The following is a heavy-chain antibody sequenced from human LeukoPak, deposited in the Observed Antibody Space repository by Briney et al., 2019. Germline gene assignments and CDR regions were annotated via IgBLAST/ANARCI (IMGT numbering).Heavy chain of an antibody. V-gene: IGHV3-23*01. CDR2: ISGSGVST. CDR3: AKATTPVLRYFDWSLDY. CDR1: GFTFSDYA. J-gene: IGHJ4*02. Sequence: GGSLRLSCAASGFTFSDYAMNWVRQAPGKGLEWVSAISGSGVSTYYADSVKGRFTISRDNSKNTLYLQMNSLRAEDTALYYCAKATTPVLRYFDWSLDYWGQGTLVTVSS. D-gene: IGHD3-9*01.